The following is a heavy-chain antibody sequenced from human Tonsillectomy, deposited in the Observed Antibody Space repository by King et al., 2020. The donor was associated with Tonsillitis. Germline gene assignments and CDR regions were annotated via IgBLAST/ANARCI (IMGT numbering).Heavy chain of an antibody. CDR3: ARSPAGTSPTAQY. D-gene: IGHD6-13*01. J-gene: IGHJ4*02. CDR2: TYYRSKCYY. CDR1: GDSVSSYSAM. V-gene: IGHV6-1*01. Sequence: VQLQQSGPGLVKPSQTLSLTCAISGDSVSSYSAMWSWIRQSPSRGLEWLGRTYYRSKCYYDSAVSVSSRITISPDTSTNQLSLQLNSVTPEDTAVYYCARSPAGTSPTAQYWGQGTLVSASS.